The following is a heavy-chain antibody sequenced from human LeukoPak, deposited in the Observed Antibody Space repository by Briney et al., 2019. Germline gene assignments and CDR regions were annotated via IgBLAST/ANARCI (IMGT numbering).Heavy chain of an antibody. D-gene: IGHD2-2*01. Sequence: GGSLRLSCAASGFTFSSYAMSWVRQAPGKGLEWVSAISGSGGSTHYADSVKGRFTISRDNSKNTLYLQMNSLRAEDTAVYYCAKDLLSSTSSLNWYFDLWGRGTLVTVSS. CDR3: AKDLLSSTSSLNWYFDL. V-gene: IGHV3-23*01. CDR1: GFTFSSYA. CDR2: ISGSGGST. J-gene: IGHJ2*01.